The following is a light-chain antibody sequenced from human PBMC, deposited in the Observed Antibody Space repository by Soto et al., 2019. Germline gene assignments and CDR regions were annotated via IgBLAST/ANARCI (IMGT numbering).Light chain of an antibody. CDR1: ESVSSY. CDR2: GAS. V-gene: IGKV3-11*01. J-gene: IGKJ5*01. Sequence: EIVLTQSPATLSLSPGERATLSCRASESVSSYLGWYQQKPGQAPRLLIYGASNRATGIPARFSGSGSGTDFTLTISSLEPEDFAVYYCQQRSDWPFTFGLGTRLEIK. CDR3: QQRSDWPFT.